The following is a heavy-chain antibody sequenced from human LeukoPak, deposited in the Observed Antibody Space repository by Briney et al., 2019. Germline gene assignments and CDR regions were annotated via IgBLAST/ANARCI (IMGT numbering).Heavy chain of an antibody. D-gene: IGHD2-2*01. J-gene: IGHJ6*02. CDR1: GYTFPSYF. Sequence: ASVKVSHKASGYTFPSYFMHWVRQATGQGLEWMGWMNPNSGNTGYAQKFQGRVTMTRNTSISTAYMELSSLRSEDTAVYYCARPPEYCSSTSCYRYYYYYGMDVWGQGTTVTVSS. CDR2: MNPNSGNT. CDR3: ARPPEYCSSTSCYRYYYYYGMDV. V-gene: IGHV1-8*01.